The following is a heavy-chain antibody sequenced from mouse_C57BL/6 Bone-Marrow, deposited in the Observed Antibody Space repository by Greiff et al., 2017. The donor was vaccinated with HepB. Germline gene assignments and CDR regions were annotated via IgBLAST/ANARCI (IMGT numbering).Heavy chain of an antibody. J-gene: IGHJ3*01. CDR2: IHPSVSDT. Sequence: VQLQQPGAELVKPGASVKVSCKASGYTFTSYWMPWVKQRPGQGLEWIGRIHPSVSDTNYNQKFKGKATLTVDKSSSTAYMQLSSLTSEDSAVYYCAILAYYSNCAYWGQGTLVTVSA. CDR1: GYTFTSYW. V-gene: IGHV1-74*01. D-gene: IGHD2-5*01. CDR3: AILAYYSNCAY.